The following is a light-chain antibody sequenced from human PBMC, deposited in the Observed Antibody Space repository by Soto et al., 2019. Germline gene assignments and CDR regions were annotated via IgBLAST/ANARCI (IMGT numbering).Light chain of an antibody. Sequence: VLTQPPSASGTPGQRVTISCSGSSSNIGSNTVNWYQQLPGTAPKLLIYSNNQRPSGVPDRFSGSKSGTSASLAISGLQSEDEADYYCAAWDDSLNGPGVFGGGTKVTVL. CDR2: SNN. V-gene: IGLV1-44*01. CDR3: AAWDDSLNGPGV. CDR1: SSNIGSNT. J-gene: IGLJ2*01.